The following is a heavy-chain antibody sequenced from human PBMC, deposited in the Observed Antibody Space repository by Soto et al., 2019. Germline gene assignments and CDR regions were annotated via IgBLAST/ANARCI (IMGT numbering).Heavy chain of an antibody. V-gene: IGHV3-33*01. D-gene: IGHD5-12*01. J-gene: IGHJ4*02. CDR2: IWYDGRNQ. CDR1: GFIFNDYG. CDR3: ARGRSRYSDYDLDY. Sequence: QVQLVESGGGVVQPGRSLRLSCIASGFIFNDYGMHWVRQAPGKGLEWVAGIWYDGRNQYYADSVKGRLTISRDNSRNTLSLEVTSLRVEDTAVYYCARGRSRYSDYDLDYWGQGTQVTVSA.